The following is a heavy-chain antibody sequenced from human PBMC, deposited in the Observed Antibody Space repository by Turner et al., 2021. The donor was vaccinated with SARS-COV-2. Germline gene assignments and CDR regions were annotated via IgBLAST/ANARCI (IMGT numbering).Heavy chain of an antibody. CDR3: AKQQGLYSNPMYYFDY. J-gene: IGHJ4*02. V-gene: IGHV3-48*01. Sequence: EVQLVESGGDLVQPGGSLRLSCATSGFTFSDHAMNWVRLAPGRGLEWVSYITSRSTAMSFADSVRGRFAISRDNDKGFLYLQMNGLRAEDTAVYYCAKQQGLYSNPMYYFDYWGQGTLVTVSS. D-gene: IGHD4-4*01. CDR2: ITSRSTAM. CDR1: GFTFSDHA.